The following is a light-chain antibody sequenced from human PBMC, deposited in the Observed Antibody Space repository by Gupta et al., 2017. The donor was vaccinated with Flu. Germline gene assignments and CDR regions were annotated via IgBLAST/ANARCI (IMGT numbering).Light chain of an antibody. Sequence: GERVVSTCRASQTITRYLNWYQQQPGRAPNLLLYTASNLQSGVPSRFSGSGSGTDFTLTISSLQPEDFATYYCQQSYSTPYTFGQGTKLEIK. CDR2: TAS. CDR3: QQSYSTPYT. J-gene: IGKJ2*01. CDR1: QTITRY. V-gene: IGKV1-39*01.